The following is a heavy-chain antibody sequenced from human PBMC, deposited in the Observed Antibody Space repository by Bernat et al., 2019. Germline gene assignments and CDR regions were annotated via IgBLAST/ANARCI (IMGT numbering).Heavy chain of an antibody. J-gene: IGHJ3*02. CDR1: GFTFSDYY. CDR2: ISSSSSYT. D-gene: IGHD6-19*01. V-gene: IGHV3-11*05. CDR3: ARGFVAVAGTIDAFDI. Sequence: QVQLVESGGGLVKPGGSLRLSCAASGFTFSDYYMSWIRQAPGKGLDWVSYISSSSSYTNYADSVKGRFTISRDNAKNSLYLQMNSLRAEDTAVYYCARGFVAVAGTIDAFDIWGQGTMVTVSS.